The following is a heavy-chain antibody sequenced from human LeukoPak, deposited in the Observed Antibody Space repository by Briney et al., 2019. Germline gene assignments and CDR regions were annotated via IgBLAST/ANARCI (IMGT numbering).Heavy chain of an antibody. Sequence: GGSLRLSSAASGFTFSSYWMSWVRQAPGKGLEWVANIKQDGSEKYYVDSVKGRFTISRDNAKNSLYLQMNSLRAEDTAVYFCARESLVSGTTRGNYYYYGMDVWGQGTTVTVSS. CDR3: ARESLVSGTTRGNYYYYGMDV. CDR2: IKQDGSEK. D-gene: IGHD1-7*01. V-gene: IGHV3-7*01. J-gene: IGHJ6*02. CDR1: GFTFSSYW.